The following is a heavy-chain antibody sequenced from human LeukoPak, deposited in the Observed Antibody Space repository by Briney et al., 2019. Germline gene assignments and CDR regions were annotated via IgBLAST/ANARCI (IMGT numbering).Heavy chain of an antibody. CDR1: GGTFSSYA. J-gene: IGHJ6*02. CDR3: ARDPSDHYYYGMDV. V-gene: IGHV1-69*04. Sequence: ASVTVSCKASGGTFSSYAISWVRQAPGQGLEWMGRIIPILGIANYAQRFQGRVTITADKPTSTAYMELSSLRSEDTAVYYCARDPSDHYYYGMDVWGQGTTVTVSS. CDR2: IIPILGIA.